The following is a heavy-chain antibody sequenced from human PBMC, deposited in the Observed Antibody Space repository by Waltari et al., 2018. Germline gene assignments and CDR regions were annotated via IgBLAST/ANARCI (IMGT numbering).Heavy chain of an antibody. J-gene: IGHJ4*02. CDR2: IIPIFGTA. Sequence: QVQLVQSGAEVKKPGSSVKVSCKASGGTFSSYAISWVRQAPGQGLEWMGRIIPIFGTANYAQKFQGRVTITADKSTSTAYMELSSLRSEDTAVYYCVRDILTGYYTWYYFDYWGQGTLVTVSS. D-gene: IGHD3-9*01. CDR3: VRDILTGYYTWYYFDY. CDR1: GGTFSSYA. V-gene: IGHV1-69*08.